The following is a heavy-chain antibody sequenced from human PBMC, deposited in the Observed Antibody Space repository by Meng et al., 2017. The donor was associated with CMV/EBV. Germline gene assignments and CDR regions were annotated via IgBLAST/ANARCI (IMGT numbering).Heavy chain of an antibody. CDR3: ARTFVAGTVLGGVDY. Sequence: ASVKVSCKASGYTFTGYYMHWVRQAPGQGLEWMGWINPNSGGTNYAQKFQGRVTMTRDTSISTAYMELSRLRSDDTAVYYCARTFVAGTVLGGVDYWGQGTLVTVSS. V-gene: IGHV1-2*02. D-gene: IGHD6-19*01. J-gene: IGHJ4*02. CDR2: INPNSGGT. CDR1: GYTFTGYY.